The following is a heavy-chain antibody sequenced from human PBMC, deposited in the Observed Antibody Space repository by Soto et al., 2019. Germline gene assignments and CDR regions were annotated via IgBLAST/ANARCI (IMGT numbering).Heavy chain of an antibody. D-gene: IGHD6-19*01. V-gene: IGHV4-59*01. J-gene: IGHJ4*02. CDR2: IYYSGST. Sequence: PSETLSLTCTVSGGSISSYYWSWIRQPPGKGLEWIGYIYYSGSTNYNPSLKSRVTISVDTSKNQFSLKLSSVTAADTAVYYCARSGVGVGWLATYYFDYWGQGTLVTVSS. CDR3: ARSGVGVGWLATYYFDY. CDR1: GGSISSYY.